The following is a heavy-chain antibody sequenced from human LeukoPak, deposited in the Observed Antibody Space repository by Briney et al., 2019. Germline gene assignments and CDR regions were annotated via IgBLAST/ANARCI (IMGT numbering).Heavy chain of an antibody. CDR2: INHSGST. CDR1: GGSFSGYH. V-gene: IGHV4-34*01. J-gene: IGHJ6*03. CDR3: ARHGYSSGWYSYYYYYYMDV. Sequence: SETLSLTCAVYGGSFSGYHWRWIRQPPGKGLEWIGEINHSGSTNYNPSLKSRVTISVDTSKNQFSLKLSSVTAADTAVYYCARHGYSSGWYSYYYYYYMDVWGKGTTVTISS. D-gene: IGHD6-19*01.